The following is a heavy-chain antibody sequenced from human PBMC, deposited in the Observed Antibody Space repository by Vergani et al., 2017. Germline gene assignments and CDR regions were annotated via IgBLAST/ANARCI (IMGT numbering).Heavy chain of an antibody. CDR2: MNPNSGNT. V-gene: IGHV1-8*02. CDR1: GYTFTSYD. CDR3: AREVVPAAHTPPWFDP. Sequence: QVQLVQSGAEVKKPGASVKVSCKASGYTFTSYDINWVRQATGQGLEWMGWMNPNSGNTGYAQKFQGRVTMTRNTSISTDYMELSSRRSEDTAVYYCAREVVPAAHTPPWFDPWGQGTLVTVSS. D-gene: IGHD2-2*01. J-gene: IGHJ5*02.